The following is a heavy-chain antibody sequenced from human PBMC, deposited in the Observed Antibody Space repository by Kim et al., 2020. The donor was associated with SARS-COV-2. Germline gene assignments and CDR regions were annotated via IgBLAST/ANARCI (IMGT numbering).Heavy chain of an antibody. D-gene: IGHD6-19*01. Sequence: GGSLRLSCAASGFTFSSYWMTWVRQAPGKGLEWVANIKQDGNQKYYVDSVKGRFTISRDNAKNSLSLQMNSLRAEDTAVDYCARDGDLYSSGKAAFDI. CDR2: IKQDGNQK. CDR3: ARDGDLYSSGKAAFDI. J-gene: IGHJ3*02. V-gene: IGHV3-7*01. CDR1: GFTFSSYW.